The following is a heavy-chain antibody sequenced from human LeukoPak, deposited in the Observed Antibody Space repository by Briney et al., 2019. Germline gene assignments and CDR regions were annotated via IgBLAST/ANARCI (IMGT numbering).Heavy chain of an antibody. CDR3: ARDRVTPGIAAAGTRGRYYYYYMDV. J-gene: IGHJ6*03. CDR2: ISSSSSYI. V-gene: IGHV3-21*01. Sequence: GGPLRLSCAVSGFTVSSNYMSWVRQAPGKGLEWVSSISSSSSYIYYADSVKGRFTISRDNAKNSLYLQMNSLRAEDTAVYYCARDRVTPGIAAAGTRGRYYYYYMDVWGKGTTVTVSS. CDR1: GFTVSSNY. D-gene: IGHD6-13*01.